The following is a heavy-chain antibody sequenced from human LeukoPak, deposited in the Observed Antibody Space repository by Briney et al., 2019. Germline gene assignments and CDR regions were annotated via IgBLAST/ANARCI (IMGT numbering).Heavy chain of an antibody. V-gene: IGHV1-18*01. CDR2: IRTHNGDT. J-gene: IGHJ3*02. CDR1: GYTFSSHG. CDR3: ARVRYGDYQDALDI. Sequence: GASVKVSCKTSGYTFSSHGVTWVRQAPGQGLEWMGWIRTHNGDTDYAQNLQRRVTLTTDTSTNMVYMELRSLTSDDTAVYYCARVRYGDYQDALDIWGRGTMVIVS. D-gene: IGHD2-21*02.